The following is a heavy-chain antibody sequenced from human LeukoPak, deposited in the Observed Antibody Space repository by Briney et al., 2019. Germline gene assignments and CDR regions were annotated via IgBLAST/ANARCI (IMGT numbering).Heavy chain of an antibody. D-gene: IGHD5-24*01. V-gene: IGHV3-30*18. CDR2: ISSDGSRN. J-gene: IGHJ4*02. CDR1: GFNFSSYA. CDR3: VKAPWGRSYNPLDF. Sequence: PGGSLRLSCAASGFNFSSYAMHWVRRAPGKGREWVAVISSDGSRNYYTDSLRGRFTISRDNSKNTLYLQMNSLRPEDSAMYSCVKAPWGRSYNPLDFWGQGTLVTVSS.